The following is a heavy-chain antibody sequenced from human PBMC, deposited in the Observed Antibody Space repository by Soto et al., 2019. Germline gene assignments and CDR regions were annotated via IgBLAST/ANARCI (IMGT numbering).Heavy chain of an antibody. D-gene: IGHD1-26*01. CDR2: INPNGGVT. Sequence: QVRLVQSGAEVKKPGASVTVSCRSSGDTFNDYYIHWVRQAPGQGLEWMGWINPNGGVTKYAQKFQGWVSMTRDASIRTVYMQLTRLRSDDTAVYYCARESGGGTATLVYYYFYMDVWGTGTTVTVSS. V-gene: IGHV1-2*04. CDR3: ARESGGGTATLVYYYFYMDV. J-gene: IGHJ6*03. CDR1: GDTFNDYY.